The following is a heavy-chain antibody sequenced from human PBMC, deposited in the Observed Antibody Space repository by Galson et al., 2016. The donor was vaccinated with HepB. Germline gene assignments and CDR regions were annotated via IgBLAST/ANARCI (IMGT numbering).Heavy chain of an antibody. CDR1: GFSFSTCA. Sequence: SLRLSCAASGFSFSTCAMTWVRQAPGKGLEWVAAISGSGAATYYADSVQGRFSISRDNAKNTLDLQMSSLRVDDTAVYFCAKDLRDGTYYLDYWGQGTLVNVTA. D-gene: IGHD5-24*01. CDR2: ISGSGAAT. CDR3: AKDLRDGTYYLDY. V-gene: IGHV3-23*01. J-gene: IGHJ4*02.